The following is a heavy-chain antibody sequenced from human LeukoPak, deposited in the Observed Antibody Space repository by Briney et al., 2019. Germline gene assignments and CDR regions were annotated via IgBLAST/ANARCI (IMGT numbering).Heavy chain of an antibody. CDR1: GGSISSYY. D-gene: IGHD6-13*01. CDR3: ARDSSWYDY. V-gene: IGHV4-59*01. J-gene: IGHJ4*02. CDR2: IYYSGST. Sequence: SETLSLTCTVSGGSISSYYWSWIRQPPGKGLAWIGYIYYSGSTNYNPSLKSRVTISVDTSKNQFSLKLSSVTAADTAVYYCARDSSWYDYWGQGTLVTVSS.